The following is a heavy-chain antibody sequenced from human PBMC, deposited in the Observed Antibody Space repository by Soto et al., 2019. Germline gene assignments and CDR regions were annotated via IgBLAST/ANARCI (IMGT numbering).Heavy chain of an antibody. CDR1: GDSISSYY. V-gene: IGHV4-59*01. CDR2: LYYGRSA. CDR3: ALRSMAVVPEY. D-gene: IGHD3-22*01. Sequence: QVQLQESGPGLVKPSETLSLTCAVSGDSISSYYCMWIRQPPGKGLESIGYLYYGRSANYNPSLRSRVPLSVDPSTNQCSLTLSSMTAADTAVYYCALRSMAVVPEYWGQGTLVTVSS. J-gene: IGHJ4*02.